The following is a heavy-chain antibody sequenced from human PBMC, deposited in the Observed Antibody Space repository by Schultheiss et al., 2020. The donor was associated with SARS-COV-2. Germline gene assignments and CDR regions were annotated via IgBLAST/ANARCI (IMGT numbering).Heavy chain of an antibody. Sequence: SETLSLTCTVSGGSISSSSYYWGWIRQPPGKGLEWIGSIYYSGSTNYNPSLKSRVTISVDTSKNQFSLKLSSVTAADTAVYYCARSGYSSGYRAFDIWGQGTMVTVSS. V-gene: IGHV4-39*07. CDR2: IYYSGST. CDR3: ARSGYSSGYRAFDI. CDR1: GGSISSSSYY. J-gene: IGHJ3*02. D-gene: IGHD6-19*01.